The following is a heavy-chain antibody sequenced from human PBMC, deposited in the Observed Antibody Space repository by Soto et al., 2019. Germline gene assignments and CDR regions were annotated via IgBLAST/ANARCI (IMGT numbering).Heavy chain of an antibody. Sequence: GGSLRLSCAASGFTFSSYAMHWVRQAPGKGLEWVAVISYDGSNKYYADSVKGRFTISRDNSKNTLYLQMNSLRAEDSAVCYCAREGLGGDYYDSSGYYYFVYWGQGTLVTVSS. CDR3: AREGLGGDYYDSSGYYYFVY. CDR2: ISYDGSNK. J-gene: IGHJ4*02. V-gene: IGHV3-30*04. D-gene: IGHD3-22*01. CDR1: GFTFSSYA.